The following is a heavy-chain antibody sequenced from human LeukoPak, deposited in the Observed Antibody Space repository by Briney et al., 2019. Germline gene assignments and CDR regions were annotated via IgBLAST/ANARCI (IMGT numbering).Heavy chain of an antibody. J-gene: IGHJ5*02. CDR1: GFTFSSHW. Sequence: GGSLRLSCAASGFTFSSHWMHWVRQAPGKGLVWVSRIENDGSSTSYADSVKGRFTISRDNAKNSLHLQMNSLRAEDTAVYYCARGQGYGSGSSYSVLFDPWGQGTLVTVSS. V-gene: IGHV3-74*01. CDR3: ARGQGYGSGSSYSVLFDP. CDR2: IENDGSST. D-gene: IGHD3-10*01.